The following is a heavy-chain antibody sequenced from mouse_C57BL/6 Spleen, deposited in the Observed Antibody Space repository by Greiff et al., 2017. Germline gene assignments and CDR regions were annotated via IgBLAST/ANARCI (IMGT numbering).Heavy chain of an antibody. CDR3: ARMETAQATGYAMDY. Sequence: VQLQQPGPELVKPGASVKISCKASGYAFSSSWMNWVKQRPGKGLEWIGRIYPGDGDTNYNGKFKGKATLTADKSSSTAYMQLSSLTSEDSAVYVCARMETAQATGYAMDYWGQGTSLTVSS. D-gene: IGHD3-2*02. V-gene: IGHV1-82*01. J-gene: IGHJ4*01. CDR2: IYPGDGDT. CDR1: GYAFSSSW.